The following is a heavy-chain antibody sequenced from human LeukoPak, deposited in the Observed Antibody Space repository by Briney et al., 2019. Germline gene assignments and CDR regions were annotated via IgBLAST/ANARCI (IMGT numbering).Heavy chain of an antibody. Sequence: SETLSLTCTVPGGSISSSSYYWGWIRQPPGKGREWIGSIYYSGSTYYNPSLKSRVTISVDTSKNQFSLKLSSVTAADTAVYYCARHSQNYGDYVFDWFDPWGQGTLVTVSS. J-gene: IGHJ5*02. V-gene: IGHV4-39*01. CDR2: IYYSGST. D-gene: IGHD4-17*01. CDR1: GGSISSSSYY. CDR3: ARHSQNYGDYVFDWFDP.